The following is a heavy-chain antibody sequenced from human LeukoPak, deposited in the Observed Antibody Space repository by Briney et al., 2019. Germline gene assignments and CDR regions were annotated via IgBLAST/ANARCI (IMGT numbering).Heavy chain of an antibody. D-gene: IGHD5-24*01. Sequence: PSETLSLTCTVSGYSISSGYYWGWIRQPPGKGLEWIGSIYHSGSTYYNPSLKSRVTISVDTSKNQFSLKLSSVTAADTAVYYCATTRGRDGYNSHDAFDIWGQGTMVTVSS. CDR2: IYHSGST. CDR1: GYSISSGYY. J-gene: IGHJ3*02. V-gene: IGHV4-38-2*02. CDR3: ATTRGRDGYNSHDAFDI.